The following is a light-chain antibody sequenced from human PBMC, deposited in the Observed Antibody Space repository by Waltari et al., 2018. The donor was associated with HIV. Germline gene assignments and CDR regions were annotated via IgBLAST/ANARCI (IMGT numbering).Light chain of an antibody. CDR2: HTS. CDR3: QQYGSSPLT. Sequence: EIVLTQSPGTLSLSPGERATLPCRASESVRSSYLAWYQQKRGQAPRLLIFHTSTRATGIPDRFGGSGSGTDFTLAISRVEAEDFAVYYCQQYGSSPLTFGQGTKLEIK. CDR1: ESVRSSY. J-gene: IGKJ2*01. V-gene: IGKV3-20*01.